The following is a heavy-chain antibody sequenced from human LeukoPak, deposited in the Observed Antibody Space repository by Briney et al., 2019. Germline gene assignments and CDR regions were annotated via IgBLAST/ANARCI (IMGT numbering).Heavy chain of an antibody. CDR1: GGTFSSYA. CDR3: ARGPLAGFDY. CDR2: ILPIFGTA. D-gene: IGHD1-14*01. V-gene: IGHV1-69*06. J-gene: IGHJ4*02. Sequence: GASVKVTFKGSGGTFSSYAISWLRQAPGQGLEWMGGILPIFGTANYAQNFQGRVTITADKSTSTAYMELSSLRSEDTAVYYCARGPLAGFDYWGQGTLVTVSS.